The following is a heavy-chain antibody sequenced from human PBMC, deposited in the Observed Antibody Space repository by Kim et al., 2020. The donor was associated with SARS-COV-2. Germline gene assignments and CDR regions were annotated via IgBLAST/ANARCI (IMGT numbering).Heavy chain of an antibody. CDR3: ARDGIKGPGSFSL. V-gene: IGHV4-4*02. Sequence: SETLSLTCAVSGDSISNTHWWSWVRQPPGKGLEWIGEIYQTGNTNYNPSLKSRVTMSIDKSKNQFSLRLRSVTAADTALYFCARDGIKGPGSFSLWGQGTLVTVSS. CDR1: GDSISNTHW. D-gene: IGHD1-20*01. CDR2: IYQTGNT. J-gene: IGHJ1*01.